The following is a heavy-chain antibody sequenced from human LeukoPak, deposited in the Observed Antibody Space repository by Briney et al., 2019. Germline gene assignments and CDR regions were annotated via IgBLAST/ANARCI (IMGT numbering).Heavy chain of an antibody. CDR2: INHSGST. V-gene: IGHV4-34*01. CDR3: ASDSSGHAYYFDY. J-gene: IGHJ4*02. Sequence: SETLSLTCAVYGGSFSGYYWSWIRQPPGKGLEWIGEINHSGSTNYNPSLKSRVTISVDRSKNQFSLKLSSVTAADTAVYYCASDSSGHAYYFDYWGQGTLVTVSS. CDR1: GGSFSGYY. D-gene: IGHD3-22*01.